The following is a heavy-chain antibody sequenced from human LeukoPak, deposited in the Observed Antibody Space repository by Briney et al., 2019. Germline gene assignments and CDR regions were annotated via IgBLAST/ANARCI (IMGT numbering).Heavy chain of an antibody. J-gene: IGHJ4*02. CDR1: GFTFSPYG. V-gene: IGHV3-30*02. Sequence: PGGSLRLSCAASGFTFSPYGMHWVRQAPGKGLEWVAFIRYDGSNEYYADSVRGRFTISRDNSKNTLYLQMNSLRTEDTAVYYCAKEGTASKPRELDHWGQGTLVTVSS. CDR2: IRYDGSNE. D-gene: IGHD1/OR15-1a*01. CDR3: AKEGTASKPRELDH.